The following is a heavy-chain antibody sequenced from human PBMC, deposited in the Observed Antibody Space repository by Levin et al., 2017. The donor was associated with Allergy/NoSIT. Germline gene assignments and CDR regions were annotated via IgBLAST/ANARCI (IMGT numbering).Heavy chain of an antibody. V-gene: IGHV3-33*01. Sequence: SCAASGFTFSSYGMHWVRQAPGKGLEWVAVIWFDGTNKYYADSVKGRLTISRDNSKNTLYLQMNSLRAEDTAVYFCARGYSGWNYFDYWGQGTLVTVSS. J-gene: IGHJ4*02. CDR3: ARGYSGWNYFDY. D-gene: IGHD5-12*01. CDR1: GFTFSSYG. CDR2: IWFDGTNK.